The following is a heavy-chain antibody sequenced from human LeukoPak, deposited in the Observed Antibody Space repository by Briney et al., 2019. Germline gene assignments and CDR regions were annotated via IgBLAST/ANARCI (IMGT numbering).Heavy chain of an antibody. CDR2: IIPILGIA. V-gene: IGHV1-69*04. CDR3: ARESREWPSGLGWFDP. J-gene: IGHJ5*02. CDR1: GGTFSSYT. Sequence: GASVKVSCKASGGTFSSYTISWVRQAPGQGLEWMGRIIPILGIANYAQKFQGRVTITADKSTSTAYMELSSLRSEDTAVYYCARESREWPSGLGWFDPWGQGTLVTVSS. D-gene: IGHD3-3*01.